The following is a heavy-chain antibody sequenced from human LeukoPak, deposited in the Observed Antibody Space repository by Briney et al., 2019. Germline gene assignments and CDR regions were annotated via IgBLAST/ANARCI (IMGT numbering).Heavy chain of an antibody. CDR3: ARDWGCSSTSCYADGSWSSDAFDI. D-gene: IGHD2-2*01. CDR1: GFTFSSYW. Sequence: GGSLRLSCAASGFTFSSYWMSWVRQAPGKGLEWVANIKQDGSEKYYVDSVKGRFTISRDNAKNSLYLQMNSLRAEDTVVYYCARDWGCSSTSCYADGSWSSDAFDIWGQGTMVTVSS. V-gene: IGHV3-7*01. J-gene: IGHJ3*02. CDR2: IKQDGSEK.